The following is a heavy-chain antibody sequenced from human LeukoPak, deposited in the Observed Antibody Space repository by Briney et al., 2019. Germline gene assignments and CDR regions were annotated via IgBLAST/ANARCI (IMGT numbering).Heavy chain of an antibody. CDR2: INPNSGGT. D-gene: IGHD3-9*01. CDR3: AGSRDYDILTGYYKWDFQH. Sequence: ASVKVSCKASGYTFTGYYMHWVRQAPGQGLEWMGWINPNSGGTNYAQKFQGRVTMTRDTSISIAYMELSRLRSDDTAVYYCAGSRDYDILTGYYKWDFQHWGQGTLVTVSS. J-gene: IGHJ1*01. CDR1: GYTFTGYY. V-gene: IGHV1-2*02.